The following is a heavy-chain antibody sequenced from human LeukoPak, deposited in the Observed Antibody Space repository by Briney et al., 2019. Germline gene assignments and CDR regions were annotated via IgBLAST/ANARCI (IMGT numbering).Heavy chain of an antibody. Sequence: WVSVKVSCKASGYTFTSFGISWVRQAPGQGLEWMGWISAYNGNTNYAQKLQGRVTMTTDTSTSTAYMELRSLRSDDTAVYYCARDLGPRNGYCSGGSCYSGYYYYYYGMDVWGQGTTVTVSS. D-gene: IGHD2-15*01. CDR2: ISAYNGNT. CDR3: ARDLGPRNGYCSGGSCYSGYYYYYYGMDV. J-gene: IGHJ6*02. CDR1: GYTFTSFG. V-gene: IGHV1-18*01.